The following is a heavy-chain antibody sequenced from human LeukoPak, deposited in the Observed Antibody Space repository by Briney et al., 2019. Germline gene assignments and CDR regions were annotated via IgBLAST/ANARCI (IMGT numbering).Heavy chain of an antibody. CDR2: ISAYNGNT. CDR3: AREYRGQWLGQREWFDP. Sequence: ASVKVSCKASGYTFTSYGISWVRQAPGQGLEWMGWISAYNGNTNYAQKPQGRVTMTTDTSTSTAYMELRSLRSDDTAVYYCAREYRGQWLGQREWFDPWGQGTLVTVSS. J-gene: IGHJ5*02. V-gene: IGHV1-18*01. D-gene: IGHD6-19*01. CDR1: GYTFTSYG.